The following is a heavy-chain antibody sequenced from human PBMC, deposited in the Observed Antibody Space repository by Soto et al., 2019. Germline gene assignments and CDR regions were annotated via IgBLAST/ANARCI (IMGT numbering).Heavy chain of an antibody. V-gene: IGHV3-23*01. CDR1: GFTFSDYF. Sequence: EVQLLESGGGLVQPGESLRLSCAASGFTFSDYFMNWVRQAPGKGLEWVSGINKDEGTTQNADFVRGRFTISRDNSRNTLYLQMNSVRAEDTALYYCAKDLHWYGMDVWGQGTTVTVS. CDR2: INKDEGTT. CDR3: AKDLHWYGMDV. D-gene: IGHD1-20*01. J-gene: IGHJ6*02.